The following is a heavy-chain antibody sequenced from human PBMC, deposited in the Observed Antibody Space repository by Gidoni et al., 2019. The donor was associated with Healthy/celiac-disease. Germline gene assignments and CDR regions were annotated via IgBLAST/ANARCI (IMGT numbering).Heavy chain of an antibody. CDR3: ARDAYYYDSSGAWDY. CDR1: GFTFSSYA. CDR2: ISYDGSNK. Sequence: QVQLVESGGGVVEPGRSLRLSCAASGFTFSSYAMHWVRQAPGKGLEWVAVISYDGSNKYYADSVKGRFTISRDNSKNTLYLQMNSLRAEDTAVYYCARDAYYYDSSGAWDYWGQGTLVTVSS. D-gene: IGHD3-22*01. J-gene: IGHJ4*02. V-gene: IGHV3-30-3*01.